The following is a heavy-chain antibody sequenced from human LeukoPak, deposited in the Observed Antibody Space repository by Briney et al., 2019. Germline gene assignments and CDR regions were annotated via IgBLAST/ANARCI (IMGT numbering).Heavy chain of an antibody. Sequence: PSETLSLTCTVSGGSISSSSYYWGWIRQPPGKWLEWIGSIYYSGSTYYNPSLKSRVTISVDTSKNQFSLKLSSVTAADTAVYYCARHVNLYYYDSSGYYPFDYWGQGTLVTVSS. CDR1: GGSISSSSYY. J-gene: IGHJ4*02. CDR2: IYYSGST. CDR3: ARHVNLYYYDSSGYYPFDY. D-gene: IGHD3-22*01. V-gene: IGHV4-39*01.